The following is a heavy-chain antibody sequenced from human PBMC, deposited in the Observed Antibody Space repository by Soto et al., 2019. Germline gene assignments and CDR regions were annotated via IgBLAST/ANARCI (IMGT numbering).Heavy chain of an antibody. CDR3: ARKVEMATIHNWFDP. J-gene: IGHJ5*02. V-gene: IGHV4-34*09. D-gene: IGHD5-12*01. CDR2: INHSGST. Sequence: SETLSLTCTVSGGSISSYYWSWIRQPPGKGLEWIGEINHSGSTYYNPSLKSRVTISVDTSKNQFSLKLSSVTAADTAVYYCARKVEMATIHNWFDPWGQGTLVTVSS. CDR1: GGSISSYY.